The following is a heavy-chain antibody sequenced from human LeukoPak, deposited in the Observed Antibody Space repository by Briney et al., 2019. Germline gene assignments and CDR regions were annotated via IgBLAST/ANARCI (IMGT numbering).Heavy chain of an antibody. CDR1: GFNFNNYW. CDR2: MNNDGRVI. V-gene: IGHV3-74*01. Sequence: GGSLTLSCTVSGFNFNNYWMHWVRQAPGKGRVWVSRMNNDGRVISYADSVNGRFTISRDNAKNTLYLQMNSLRAEDTAVYYCAREFEATGFWALDYWGQGTLVTASS. D-gene: IGHD3-16*01. J-gene: IGHJ4*02. CDR3: AREFEATGFWALDY.